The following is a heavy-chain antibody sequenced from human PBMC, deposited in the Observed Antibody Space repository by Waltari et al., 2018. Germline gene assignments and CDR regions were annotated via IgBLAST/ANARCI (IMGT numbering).Heavy chain of an antibody. D-gene: IGHD2-8*01. V-gene: IGHV3-23*01. CDR3: ATRLYFHFDY. J-gene: IGHJ4*02. CDR2: INDGSRDT. Sequence: EVRLLESGGGLVQPGGSLRLSCAASGFIFSRYTMNWVRQAPGKGLEWVSTINDGSRDTHYADSVKGRFTISRDDSKDTVYLQMSSLRAEDTALYYCATRLYFHFDYWGQGALVTVSS. CDR1: GFIFSRYT.